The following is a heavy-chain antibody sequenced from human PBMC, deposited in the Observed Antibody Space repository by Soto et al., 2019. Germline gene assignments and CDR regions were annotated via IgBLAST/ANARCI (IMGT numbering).Heavy chain of an antibody. Sequence: ASVKVSCKASGYTFTSYAMHWVRQAPGQRLEWMGWINAGNGNTKYSQKFQGRVTITRDTSASTAYMELSSLRSEDTAVYYCARDRVRNYYDSSGYLPNYWGQGTLATVSS. CDR2: INAGNGNT. J-gene: IGHJ4*02. CDR3: ARDRVRNYYDSSGYLPNY. CDR1: GYTFTSYA. D-gene: IGHD3-22*01. V-gene: IGHV1-3*01.